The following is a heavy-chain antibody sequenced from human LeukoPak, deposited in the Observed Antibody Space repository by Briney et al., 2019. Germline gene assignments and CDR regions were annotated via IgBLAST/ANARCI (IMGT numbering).Heavy chain of an antibody. Sequence: GGSLRLSCAASGFTFSSYSMNWVRQAPGKGLEWVSSISSSSSYIYYADSVKGRFTISRDNAKNSLYLQMNSLRAEDTAIYYCAKVLPPFLPSTLTTVGPFWDYWGQGTLVTVSS. CDR1: GFTFSSYS. V-gene: IGHV3-21*04. D-gene: IGHD4-17*01. CDR2: ISSSSSYI. J-gene: IGHJ4*02. CDR3: AKVLPPFLPSTLTTVGPFWDY.